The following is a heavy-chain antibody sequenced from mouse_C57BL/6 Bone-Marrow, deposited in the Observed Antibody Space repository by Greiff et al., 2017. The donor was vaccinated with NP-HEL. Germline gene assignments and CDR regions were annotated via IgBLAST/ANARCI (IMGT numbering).Heavy chain of an antibody. J-gene: IGHJ3*01. CDR3: TVAYYSNYEFAY. Sequence: VKLMESGAELVRPGASVTLSCKASGYTFTDYEMHWVKQTPVHGLEWIGAIDPETGGTAYNQKFKGKAILTADKSSSTAYMELRSLTSEDSAVYYCTVAYYSNYEFAYWGQGTLVTVSA. D-gene: IGHD2-5*01. CDR1: GYTFTDYE. CDR2: IDPETGGT. V-gene: IGHV1-15*01.